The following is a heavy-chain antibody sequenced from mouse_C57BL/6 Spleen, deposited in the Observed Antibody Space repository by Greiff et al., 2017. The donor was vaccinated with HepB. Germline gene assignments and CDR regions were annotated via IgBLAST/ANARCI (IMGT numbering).Heavy chain of an antibody. V-gene: IGHV3-6*01. J-gene: IGHJ2*01. CDR3: ARDGYYEGFDY. CDR2: ISYDGSN. CDR1: GYSITSGYY. Sequence: EVQLQQSGPGLVKPSQSLSLTCSVTGYSITSGYYWNWIRQFPGNKLEWMGYISYDGSNNYNPSLKNRISITRDTSKNQFFLKLNSVTTEDTATYYCARDGYYEGFDYWGQGTTLTVSS. D-gene: IGHD2-3*01.